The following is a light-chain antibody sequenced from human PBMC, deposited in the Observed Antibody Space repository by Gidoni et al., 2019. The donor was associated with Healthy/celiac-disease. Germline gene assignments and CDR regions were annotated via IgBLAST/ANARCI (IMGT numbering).Light chain of an antibody. CDR1: QSISSY. V-gene: IGKV1-39*01. J-gene: IGKJ1*01. Sequence: DIQMTQSPASLYASVGDRVTITCRASQSISSYLNWYQQKPGKAPKLLIYAASSLQSGVPARFSGSGSGTEFTFTISSVQPEDFATYYWQQSYSTPRTFGQGTKVEIK. CDR2: AAS. CDR3: QQSYSTPRT.